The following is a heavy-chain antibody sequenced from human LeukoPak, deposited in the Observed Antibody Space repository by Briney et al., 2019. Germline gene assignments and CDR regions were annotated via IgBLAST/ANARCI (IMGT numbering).Heavy chain of an antibody. D-gene: IGHD6-19*01. J-gene: IGHJ5*02. CDR3: AREYKQWLVHGDWFDP. V-gene: IGHV4-4*07. Sequence: SETLSLTCTVSGGSISSYYWSWIRQPAGKGLEWIGRIYTSGSTNYNPSLKSRVTMSVDTSKNQFSLKLSSVTAADTAVYYCAREYKQWLVHGDWFDPWGQGTLVTVSS. CDR2: IYTSGST. CDR1: GGSISSYY.